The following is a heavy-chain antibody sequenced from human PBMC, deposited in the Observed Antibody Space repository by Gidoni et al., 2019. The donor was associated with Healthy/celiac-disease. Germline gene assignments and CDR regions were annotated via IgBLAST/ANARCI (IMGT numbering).Heavy chain of an antibody. V-gene: IGHV3-23*01. CDR1: GFTFSSYA. Sequence: EVQLLESGGGWVQPGGSLRLSCAASGFTFSSYAMRWVRQAPGTGLEWVSAISGSGGSTYYAYSVKGRFTISRDNSKNTLYLQMNSLRAEDTAVYYCAKGFNSGWYDYWGQVTLVTVSS. D-gene: IGHD6-19*01. J-gene: IGHJ4*02. CDR3: AKGFNSGWYDY. CDR2: ISGSGGST.